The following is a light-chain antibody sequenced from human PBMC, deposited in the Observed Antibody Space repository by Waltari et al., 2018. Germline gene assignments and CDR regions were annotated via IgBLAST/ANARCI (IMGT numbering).Light chain of an antibody. J-gene: IGLJ3*02. CDR1: SLRRYY. Sequence: SSELTQDPAVSVALGQTVRITCQGDSLRRYYASWYQQKPGQDPVLVIYGKNNRPSGIPDRFSGSSSGNTASLTITGAQAEDEADYYCNSRDSSGNHLVFGGGTKLTVL. CDR3: NSRDSSGNHLV. V-gene: IGLV3-19*01. CDR2: GKN.